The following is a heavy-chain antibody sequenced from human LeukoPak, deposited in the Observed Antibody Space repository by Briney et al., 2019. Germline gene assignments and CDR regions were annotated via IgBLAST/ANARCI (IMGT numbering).Heavy chain of an antibody. Sequence: ASVKVSCKASGGTFSSYAISWVRQAPGQGLKWMGGIIPIFGTANYAQKFQGRVTITTDESTSTAYMELSSLRSEDTAVYYCASLTSGSYTNWFDPWGQGTLVTVSS. J-gene: IGHJ5*02. CDR2: IIPIFGTA. CDR3: ASLTSGSYTNWFDP. CDR1: GGTFSSYA. D-gene: IGHD3-10*01. V-gene: IGHV1-69*05.